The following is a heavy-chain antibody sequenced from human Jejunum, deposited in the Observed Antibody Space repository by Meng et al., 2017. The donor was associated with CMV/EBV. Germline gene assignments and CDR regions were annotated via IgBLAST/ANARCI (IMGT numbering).Heavy chain of an antibody. CDR3: AKVDGP. J-gene: IGHJ5*02. Sequence: ETLSLPCTVSGASISSYYWSWIRQPPGKGLEWIGYIYYSGSTNYNPSLKSRATISADMSKNQFSLKLRSVTAADTAVYYCAKVDGPWGQGTLVTVSS. CDR1: GASISSYY. D-gene: IGHD2-2*03. V-gene: IGHV4-59*01. CDR2: IYYSGST.